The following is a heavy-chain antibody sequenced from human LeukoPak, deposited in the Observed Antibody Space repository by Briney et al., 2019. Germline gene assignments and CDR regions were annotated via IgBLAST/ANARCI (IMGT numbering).Heavy chain of an antibody. CDR1: GFTFSSYG. Sequence: GGSLRLSCAASGFTFSSYGMHWVRQAPGKGLEWVAFIRYDGSNEYYADSVKGRFTISRDNSKNTLYLQMNSLRAEDTAVYYCAKGYSSSWYTFDYWGQGTLVTVSS. CDR3: AKGYSSSWYTFDY. J-gene: IGHJ4*02. D-gene: IGHD6-13*01. V-gene: IGHV3-30*02. CDR2: IRYDGSNE.